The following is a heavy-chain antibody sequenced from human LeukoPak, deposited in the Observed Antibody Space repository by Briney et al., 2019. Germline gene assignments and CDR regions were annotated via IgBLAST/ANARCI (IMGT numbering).Heavy chain of an antibody. D-gene: IGHD6-19*01. CDR1: GFNFGDFA. CDR3: AKGGGWSPAVLFDY. CDR2: ISSSGSTI. V-gene: IGHV3-11*01. J-gene: IGHJ4*02. Sequence: GGSLRLSCTVSGFNFGDFAMSWIRQAPGKGLEWVSYISSSGSTIYYADSVKGRFTISRHNSKNTLYLQMNSLRAEDTAVYYCAKGGGWSPAVLFDYWGQGTLVTVSS.